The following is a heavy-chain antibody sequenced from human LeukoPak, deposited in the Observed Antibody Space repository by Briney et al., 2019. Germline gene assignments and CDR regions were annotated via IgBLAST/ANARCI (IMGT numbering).Heavy chain of an antibody. CDR2: IHYSGST. CDR3: ARRITMVRGVRGDGFDP. D-gene: IGHD3-10*01. V-gene: IGHV4-31*03. Sequence: SETLSLTCTVSGGSISSGGYYWNWIRQHPGKGLEWIGYIHYSGSTYYNPSLKSRVAISVDTSKNQFSLKLSSVTAADTAVYYCARRITMVRGVRGDGFDPWGQGTLVTVSS. CDR1: GGSISSGGYY. J-gene: IGHJ5*02.